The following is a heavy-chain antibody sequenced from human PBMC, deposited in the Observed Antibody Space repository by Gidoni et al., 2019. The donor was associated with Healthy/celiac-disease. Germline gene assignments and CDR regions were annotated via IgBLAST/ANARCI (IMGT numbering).Heavy chain of an antibody. CDR2: LSSSSSTI. J-gene: IGHJ4*02. V-gene: IGHV3-48*02. CDR1: GFSFSSYS. D-gene: IGHD6-19*01. Sequence: SCAASGFSFSSYSMNWVRQAPGKGLEWVSYLSSSSSTIYYADSVKGRFTISRDKAKNSLYLQMNSLRDEDTAVYYCAREAQWHRYYFDYWGQGTLVTVSS. CDR3: AREAQWHRYYFDY.